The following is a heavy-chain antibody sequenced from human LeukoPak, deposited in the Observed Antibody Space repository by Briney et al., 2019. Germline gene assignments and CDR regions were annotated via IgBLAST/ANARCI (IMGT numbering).Heavy chain of an antibody. CDR3: ARGRSSGYYYAYYYYMDV. V-gene: IGHV1-69*06. CDR1: GGTFSSYA. Sequence: ASVKVSCKASGGTFSSYAISWVRQAPGQGLEWMGGIIPIFGTANYAQKFQGRVTITADKSTSTAYMELSSLRSEDTAVYYCARGRSSGYYYAYYYYMDVWGKGTTVTVSS. D-gene: IGHD3-22*01. J-gene: IGHJ6*03. CDR2: IIPIFGTA.